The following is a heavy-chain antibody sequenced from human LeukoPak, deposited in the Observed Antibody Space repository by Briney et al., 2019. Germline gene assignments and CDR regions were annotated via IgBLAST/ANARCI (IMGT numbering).Heavy chain of an antibody. CDR3: ARGYTAPYRGTDRRIDY. V-gene: IGHV1-2*02. D-gene: IGHD1-14*01. CDR1: GYTFTGYY. Sequence: ASVKVSCKASGYTFTGYYMRWVRQAPGQGLEWLGWINPNSGGTNYAQKFQGRVTMTRDTSISTAYMELSRLRSDDTAVYYCARGYTAPYRGTDRRIDYWGQGTLVTVSS. J-gene: IGHJ4*02. CDR2: INPNSGGT.